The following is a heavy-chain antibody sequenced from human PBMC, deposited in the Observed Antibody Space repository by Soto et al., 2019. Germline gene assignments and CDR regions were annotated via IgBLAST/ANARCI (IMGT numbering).Heavy chain of an antibody. CDR3: ARGSIGREWLVPVDY. CDR1: GYTFTGYY. Sequence: ASVKVSCKASGYTFTGYYMHWVRQATGQGLEWMGWMNPNSGNTGYAQKFQGRVTMTRNTSISTAYMELSSLRSEDTAVYYCARGSIGREWLVPVDYWGQGTLVTVSS. V-gene: IGHV1-8*02. CDR2: MNPNSGNT. J-gene: IGHJ4*02. D-gene: IGHD6-19*01.